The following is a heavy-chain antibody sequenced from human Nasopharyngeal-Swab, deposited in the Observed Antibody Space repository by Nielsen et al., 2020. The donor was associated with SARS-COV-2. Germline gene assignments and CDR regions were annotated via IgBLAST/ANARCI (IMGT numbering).Heavy chain of an antibody. CDR1: GGTFNNYA. Sequence: SVKVSCKASGGTFNNYATNWVRQAPGQGLEWMGGIIPIFGTGKYAQKFQGRVTITADESTSTAYMELSSLRSEDTAVYYCARVVRYCSSTSCYFFDYWGQGTLVTVSS. CDR2: IIPIFGTG. D-gene: IGHD2-2*01. CDR3: ARVVRYCSSTSCYFFDY. V-gene: IGHV1-69*13. J-gene: IGHJ4*02.